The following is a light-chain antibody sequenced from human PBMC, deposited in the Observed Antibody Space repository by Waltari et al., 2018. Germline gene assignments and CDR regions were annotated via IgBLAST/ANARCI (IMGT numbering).Light chain of an antibody. Sequence: IQMSQSPSSLSASVGDRVTITCRASQGISSYLNWYQQKPGKAPKLLIYYANSLASGVPSRFSGSGSGTEFTLSISSLQPEDFATYYCQQGNSYPFTFGPGTKLDIK. CDR3: QQGNSYPFT. CDR2: YAN. CDR1: QGISSY. J-gene: IGKJ3*01. V-gene: IGKV1-13*02.